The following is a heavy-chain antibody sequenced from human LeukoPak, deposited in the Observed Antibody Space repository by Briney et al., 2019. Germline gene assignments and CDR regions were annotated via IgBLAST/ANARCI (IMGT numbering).Heavy chain of an antibody. CDR2: IYYSGST. D-gene: IGHD2-2*01. V-gene: IGHV4-31*03. CDR1: GGSISSGGYY. J-gene: IGHJ4*02. Sequence: PSETLSLTYTVSGGSISSGGYYWSWIRQHPGKGLEWIGYIYYSGSTYYNPSLKSRVTISVDTSKNQFSLKLSSVTAADTAVYYCARVKLGVPAAISDYWGQGTLVTVSS. CDR3: ARVKLGVPAAISDY.